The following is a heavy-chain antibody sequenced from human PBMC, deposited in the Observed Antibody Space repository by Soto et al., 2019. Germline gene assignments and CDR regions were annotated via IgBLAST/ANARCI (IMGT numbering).Heavy chain of an antibody. CDR1: GGSISSYY. V-gene: IGHV4-59*01. J-gene: IGHJ6*03. CDR3: ARSITIFGVVISYYYMDV. Sequence: QVQLQESGPGLVKPSETLSLTCTVSGGSISSYYWSWIRQPPGKGLEWIGYIYYSGSTNYNPSLKSRVTISVDTSKNQFSLKLSSVTAADTAVYYCARSITIFGVVISYYYMDVWGKGTTVTVSS. CDR2: IYYSGST. D-gene: IGHD3-3*01.